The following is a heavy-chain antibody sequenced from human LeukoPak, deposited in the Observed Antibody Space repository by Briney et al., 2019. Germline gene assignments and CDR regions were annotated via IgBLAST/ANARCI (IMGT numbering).Heavy chain of an antibody. CDR3: AHYGVLDMTADDAFDI. CDR2: INPNSGGT. V-gene: IGHV1-2*02. CDR1: GYTFTGYY. D-gene: IGHD3-10*01. Sequence: GASVKVSCKASGYTFTGYYMHWVRQAPGQGLEWMGWINPNSGGTNYAQKFQGRVTMTRDTSISTAYMELSRLRSDDTAVYYCAHYGVLDMTADDAFDIWGQGTMVTVSS. J-gene: IGHJ3*02.